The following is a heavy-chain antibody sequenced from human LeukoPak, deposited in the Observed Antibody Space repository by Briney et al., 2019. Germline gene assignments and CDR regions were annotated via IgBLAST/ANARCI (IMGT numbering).Heavy chain of an antibody. Sequence: PGGSLRLSCAASGFTFSTYAMTWVRQAPGKGLEWVSFITGTGGNIYYADSVKGRFTISRDNSKNTPYLQMNSLRAEDAAVYYCAKDLSALRGWFDPWGQGTLVTVSS. CDR1: GFTFSTYA. V-gene: IGHV3-23*01. J-gene: IGHJ5*02. CDR3: AKDLSALRGWFDP. CDR2: ITGTGGNI. D-gene: IGHD2/OR15-2a*01.